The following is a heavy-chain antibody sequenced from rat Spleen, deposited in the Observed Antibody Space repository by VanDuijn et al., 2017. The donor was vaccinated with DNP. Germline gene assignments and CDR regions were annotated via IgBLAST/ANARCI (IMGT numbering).Heavy chain of an antibody. V-gene: IGHV5-17*01. CDR3: ARHQGSYPHMDA. J-gene: IGHJ4*01. CDR1: GFTFSDYA. D-gene: IGHD1-2*01. CDR2: IIYDGSST. Sequence: EVQLVESGGGLVQPGNSLKLSCAASGFTFSDYAMAWVRQSPKKGLEWVATIIYDGSSTYYRDSVKGRFTISRDNAKSTRYLQMESLRSEDTATYYCARHQGSYPHMDAWGQGTSVTVSS.